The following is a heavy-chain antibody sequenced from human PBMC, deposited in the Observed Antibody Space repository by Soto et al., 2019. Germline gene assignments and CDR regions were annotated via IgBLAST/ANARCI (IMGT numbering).Heavy chain of an antibody. V-gene: IGHV4-59*01. Sequence: SETLSLTCTVSGGSISSYYWSWIRQPPGKGLEWIGYIYYSGSTNYNPSLKSRVTISVDTSKNQFSLKLSSVTAADTAVYYCARDYGGGSGYFDYWGQGTLVTVS. CDR1: GGSISSYY. CDR3: ARDYGGGSGYFDY. J-gene: IGHJ4*02. D-gene: IGHD2-15*01. CDR2: IYYSGST.